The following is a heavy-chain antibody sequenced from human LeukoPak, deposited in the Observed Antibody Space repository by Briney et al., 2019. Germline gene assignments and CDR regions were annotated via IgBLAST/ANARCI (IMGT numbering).Heavy chain of an antibody. CDR2: IKQDGSEK. CDR3: AKHTVIFDAFDI. CDR1: GFIFKDYW. V-gene: IGHV3-7*03. J-gene: IGHJ3*02. D-gene: IGHD4-17*01. Sequence: GGSLRLSCAASGFIFKDYWMIWVRQAPGKGLEWVANIKQDGSEKYYVDSVKGRFTISRDNAKNSLYLQMNTLRAEDTAMYYCAKHTVIFDAFDIWGQGTMVTVS.